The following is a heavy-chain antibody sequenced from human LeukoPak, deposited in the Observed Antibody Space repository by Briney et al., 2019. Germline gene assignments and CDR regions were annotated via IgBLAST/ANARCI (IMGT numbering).Heavy chain of an antibody. CDR3: ARGLRAVAGTSEY. V-gene: IGHV1-18*01. D-gene: IGHD6-19*01. CDR1: GGTFSSYA. CDR2: ISTYNGNT. Sequence: TSVTVSCKASGGTFSSYAISWVRQAPGQGLEWMGWISTYNGNTKYAQEFQGRVTMTTDTSTRTAYMELRSLRSDDTAVYYCARGLRAVAGTSEYWGQGTLVTVSS. J-gene: IGHJ4*02.